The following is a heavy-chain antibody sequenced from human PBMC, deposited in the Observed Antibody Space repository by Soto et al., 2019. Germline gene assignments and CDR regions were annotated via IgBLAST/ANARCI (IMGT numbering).Heavy chain of an antibody. CDR1: GYTFTSYD. CDR2: MNPNSGNT. J-gene: IGHJ6*02. CDR3: ERGPVQDYDFWSGYGDYRNYYGMDV. D-gene: IGHD3-3*01. V-gene: IGHV1-8*01. Sequence: ASVKVSCKASGYTFTSYDINWVRQATGQGLEWMGWMNPNSGNTGYAQKFQGRVTMTRNNSTSTAYMELSSLRSEDTAVYSCERGPVQDYDFWSGYGDYRNYYGMDVWGQAITVTVSS.